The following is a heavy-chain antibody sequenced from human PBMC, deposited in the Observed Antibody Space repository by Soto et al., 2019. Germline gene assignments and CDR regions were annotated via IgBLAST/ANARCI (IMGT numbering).Heavy chain of an antibody. V-gene: IGHV4-39*07. Sequence: PSETLSLTCTVSGGSISSSSYYWGWIRQPPGKGLEWIGSIYYSGSTYYNPSLKSRVTISVDTSKNQFSLKLSSVTAADTAVYYCARSNGYSSSSEVRYYYYGMDVWGQGTTVTVSS. CDR2: IYYSGST. CDR3: ARSNGYSSSSEVRYYYYGMDV. J-gene: IGHJ6*02. D-gene: IGHD6-6*01. CDR1: GGSISSSSYY.